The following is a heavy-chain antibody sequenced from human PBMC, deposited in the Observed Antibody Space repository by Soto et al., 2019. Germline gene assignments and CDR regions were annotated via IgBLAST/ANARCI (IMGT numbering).Heavy chain of an antibody. CDR1: GLTFSKAD. CDR3: ATHSWDH. V-gene: IGHV3-23*01. Sequence: EVQVSESGGGLVQPGGSLRLSCAASGLTFSKADMSWVRQAPGKGLEWVSAITGSGVNTYYADSVKGRFTVSRDNSKNTLFPQMNSLRVEDTAIYYCATHSWDHWGQGTLVTVSS. CDR2: ITGSGVNT. J-gene: IGHJ4*02.